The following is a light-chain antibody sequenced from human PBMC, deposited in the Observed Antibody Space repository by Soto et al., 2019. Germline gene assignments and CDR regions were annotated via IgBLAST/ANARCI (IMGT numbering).Light chain of an antibody. V-gene: IGKV3-20*01. J-gene: IGKJ1*01. Sequence: EIVLTQSPGTLSLSPGERATLSCRASQSVNSNYLVWYQQNPGQAPRLLIYGSSIRATGIPDRFSGSGSGTDFTLTISRLEPEDFAVYYCQQYAGSLSWTFGQGTKGGYQ. CDR3: QQYAGSLSWT. CDR1: QSVNSNY. CDR2: GSS.